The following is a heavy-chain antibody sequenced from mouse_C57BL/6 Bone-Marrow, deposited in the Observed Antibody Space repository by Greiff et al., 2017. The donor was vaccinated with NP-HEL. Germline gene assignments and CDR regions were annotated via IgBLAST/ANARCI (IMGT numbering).Heavy chain of an antibody. CDR1: GFNIKDYY. J-gene: IGHJ2*01. D-gene: IGHD2-10*01. CDR2: IDPEDGET. CDR3: ARKPSYYNGDYFDY. V-gene: IGHV14-2*01. Sequence: EVQLQQSGAELVKPGASVKLSCTSSGFNIKDYYMHWVKQRTEQGLEWIGRIDPEDGETKYAPTFQGKSPITADTSSNTASLQISSMTSEDAAVYYCARKPSYYNGDYFDYWGQGTTLTVSS.